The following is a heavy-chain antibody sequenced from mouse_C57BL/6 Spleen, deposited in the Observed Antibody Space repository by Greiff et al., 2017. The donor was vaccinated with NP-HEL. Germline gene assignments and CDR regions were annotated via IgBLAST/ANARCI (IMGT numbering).Heavy chain of an antibody. CDR2: IWSGGST. J-gene: IGHJ4*01. CDR3: ASAYDVGNYAMDY. V-gene: IGHV2-5*01. CDR1: GFSLTSYG. D-gene: IGHD2-12*01. Sequence: VQLQESGPGLVQPSQSLSITCTVSGFSLTSYGVHWVRQSPGKGLEWLGVIWSGGSTDYNAAFMSRLSITKDNSKSQVFFKMNSLQADDTAIYYCASAYDVGNYAMDYWGQGTSVTVSS.